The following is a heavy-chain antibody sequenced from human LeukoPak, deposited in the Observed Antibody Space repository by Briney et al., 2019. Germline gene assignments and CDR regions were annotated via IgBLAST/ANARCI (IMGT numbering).Heavy chain of an antibody. CDR2: IYYGVTT. Sequence: PSETLSLTCTVSDGSISSSTYYWAWIRQPPGKGLEWIGSIYYGVTTYYNPSLKSRVTISVDTSKNQFSLKLSSVTAPDTAVYYCARATMVRGVWYFDYWGQGTLVTVSS. V-gene: IGHV4-39*07. D-gene: IGHD3-10*01. CDR3: ARATMVRGVWYFDY. J-gene: IGHJ4*02. CDR1: DGSISSSTYY.